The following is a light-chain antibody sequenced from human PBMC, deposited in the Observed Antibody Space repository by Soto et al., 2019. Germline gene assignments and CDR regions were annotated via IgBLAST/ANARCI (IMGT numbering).Light chain of an antibody. V-gene: IGLV2-23*01. Sequence: QSALTQPASVSGSPXXXXTISCXXXXXDVGSYNLVSWYQQHPGKAPKLMICEGSKRPSGVSNRFSGSKSGNTASLTISGLQAEDEADYYCCSYAGSSTWVFGGGTKLTVL. CDR1: XXDVGSYNL. CDR2: EGS. CDR3: CSYAGSSTWV. J-gene: IGLJ3*02.